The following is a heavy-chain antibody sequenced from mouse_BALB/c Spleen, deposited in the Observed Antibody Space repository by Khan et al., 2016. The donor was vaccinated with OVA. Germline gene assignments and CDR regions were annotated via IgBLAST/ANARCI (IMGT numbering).Heavy chain of an antibody. CDR1: GFTFSSYS. CDR3: ADHLTGSFAY. V-gene: IGHV5-6*01. J-gene: IGHJ3*01. CDR2: ISSGGDYT. D-gene: IGHD4-1*01. Sequence: EVELVESGGDLVKPGGSLKLSCAASGFTFSSYSMSWVRQTPDKRLEWVASISSGGDYTYYPDSVKGQFTISRDNAKNTLYLQMSDLKSEDTAMYYCADHLTGSFAYWVQGTLVTVSA.